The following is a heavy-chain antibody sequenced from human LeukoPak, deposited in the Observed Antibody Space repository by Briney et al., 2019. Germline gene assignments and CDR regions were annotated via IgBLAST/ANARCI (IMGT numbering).Heavy chain of an antibody. V-gene: IGHV4-39*01. D-gene: IGHD6-19*01. CDR3: ARHASVDGNWPRPLDY. Sequence: KSSETLSLTCTVSGGSISSSPYYWGWIRQPPGKGLEWIGNIYYSGSTYYNPSLKTRVTIPVDTSKNQFSLKLTSVTAADTAVYYCARHASVDGNWPRPLDYWGQGSLVTVS. CDR2: IYYSGST. J-gene: IGHJ4*02. CDR1: GGSISSSPYY.